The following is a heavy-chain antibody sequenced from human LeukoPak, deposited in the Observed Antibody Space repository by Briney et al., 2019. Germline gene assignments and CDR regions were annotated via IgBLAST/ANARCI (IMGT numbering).Heavy chain of an antibody. V-gene: IGHV4-34*01. D-gene: IGHD3-9*01. Sequence: PSETLSLTCAVYGGSFSGYYCSWIRQPPGKGLEWIGEINHSGSTNYNPSLKSRVTLSVDKAKNQFSLRLNSVTAADKAIYYCAGGDWSPDLDYWGQGLLVTVSS. CDR1: GGSFSGYY. CDR2: INHSGST. J-gene: IGHJ4*02. CDR3: AGGDWSPDLDY.